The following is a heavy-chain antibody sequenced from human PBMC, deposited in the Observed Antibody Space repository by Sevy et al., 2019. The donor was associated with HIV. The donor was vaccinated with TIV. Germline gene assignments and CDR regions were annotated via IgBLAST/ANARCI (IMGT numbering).Heavy chain of an antibody. CDR2: IKSKTDGGTT. J-gene: IGHJ5*02. Sequence: GGSLRLSCAASGFTFSNAWMSWVRQAPGKGLEWVGRIKSKTDGGTTGYAAPVKGRFPISRDASKNTLYLQMNGLKTEDTAVYYCTTDQGPVVVIANPNWFDPWGQGTPVTVSS. CDR1: GFTFSNAW. V-gene: IGHV3-15*01. CDR3: TTDQGPVVVIANPNWFDP. D-gene: IGHD2-21*01.